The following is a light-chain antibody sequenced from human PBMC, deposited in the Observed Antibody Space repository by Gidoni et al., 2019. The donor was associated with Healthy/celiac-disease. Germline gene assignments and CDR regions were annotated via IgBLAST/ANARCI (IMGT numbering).Light chain of an antibody. J-gene: IGKJ4*01. Sequence: EIVLTQSPATLSLSPGERATLSCRASQRVSSYIAWYQQKPGQAPRLLIDDASNRATGIPARFSGSGSGIDFTLPISSLEPEDFACDCCQQRRNWSPLIFGGGTKVEIK. V-gene: IGKV3-11*01. CDR1: QRVSSY. CDR2: DAS. CDR3: QQRRNWSPLI.